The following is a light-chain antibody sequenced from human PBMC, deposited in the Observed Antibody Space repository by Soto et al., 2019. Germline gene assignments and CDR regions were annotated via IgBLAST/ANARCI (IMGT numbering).Light chain of an antibody. CDR2: EVT. Sequence: QSALTQPASVSGSPGQSITISCTGTSSDVGSYNLVSWYQQHPGKAPKLMIYEVTKRPSGVSNRFSGSKSDNTASLTISGLQAEDEADYYCCSYAGSRTFVVFGGGTTLTVL. J-gene: IGLJ2*01. V-gene: IGLV2-23*02. CDR3: CSYAGSRTFVV. CDR1: SSDVGSYNL.